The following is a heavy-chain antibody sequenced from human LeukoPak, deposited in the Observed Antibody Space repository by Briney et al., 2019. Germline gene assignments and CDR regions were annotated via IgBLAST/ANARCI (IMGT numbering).Heavy chain of an antibody. D-gene: IGHD3-16*02. CDR2: ISSNSNSI. Sequence: GGSLRLSCKASGFTFSSYEMNWVRQAPGKGLEWLSYISSNSNSIYYARSVKGRFTISRDNAKNSLYLQMNSLRAEDTAVYFCARVSYDYVWGSYRYTGRPDAFDIWGQGTMVTVSS. CDR1: GFTFSSYE. V-gene: IGHV3-48*03. J-gene: IGHJ3*02. CDR3: ARVSYDYVWGSYRYTGRPDAFDI.